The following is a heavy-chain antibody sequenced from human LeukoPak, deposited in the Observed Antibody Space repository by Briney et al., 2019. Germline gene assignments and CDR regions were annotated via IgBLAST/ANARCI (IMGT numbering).Heavy chain of an antibody. Sequence: PGGSLRLSCAASGFTFSNYAMSWVRQAPGKGLEWVSGISGSGGSTNYADSVKGRFTISRDNSKNTLFLQMNTLRAEDTAVYYCARDHSSGWYSDYFDYWGQGTLVTVSS. V-gene: IGHV3-23*01. D-gene: IGHD6-19*01. J-gene: IGHJ4*02. CDR1: GFTFSNYA. CDR2: ISGSGGST. CDR3: ARDHSSGWYSDYFDY.